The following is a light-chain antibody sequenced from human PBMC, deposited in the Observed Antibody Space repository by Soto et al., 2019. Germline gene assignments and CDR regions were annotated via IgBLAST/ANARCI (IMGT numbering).Light chain of an antibody. CDR3: QQSYSSPPT. V-gene: IGKV1-39*01. CDR2: AAS. J-gene: IGKJ1*01. CDR1: QNIKTY. Sequence: DIQMTQSPSSLSASVGDSVTITCRASQNIKTYLNWYQQKPGKAPNLLIYAASSLHSGVPSRFSGSGSGPDFTLTISSLQPEDFATYYCQQSYSSPPTFGQGTKVDTK.